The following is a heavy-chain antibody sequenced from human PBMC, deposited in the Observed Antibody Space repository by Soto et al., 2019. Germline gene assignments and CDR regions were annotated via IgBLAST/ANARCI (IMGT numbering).Heavy chain of an antibody. V-gene: IGHV3-74*01. D-gene: IGHD3-9*01. J-gene: IGHJ4*02. CDR3: ARREYDVVPGYRLDY. Sequence: EVQLVESGGGLAQPGGSLRLSCVVSGFTFSNYWMHWVRQAPGEGLVWVSRVNSDWSSTIYADSVKGRFTISRDNAKNTLYLQMNSLRAENTAVYSCARREYDVVPGYRLDYWGRGTRVTVSS. CDR2: VNSDWSST. CDR1: GFTFSNYW.